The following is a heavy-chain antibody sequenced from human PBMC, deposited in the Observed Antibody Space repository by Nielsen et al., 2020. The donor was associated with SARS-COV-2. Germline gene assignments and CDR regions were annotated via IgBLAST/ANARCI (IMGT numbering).Heavy chain of an antibody. J-gene: IGHJ5*02. Sequence: KVSCKASGDGLSSYWISWVRQMPGKGPEWMGRIDPSDSYINYSPSFQGHVTISADKSISTAYLQWSSLKASDTAMYYCARHSNYYGSGTISGWFDPWGQGTLVTVSS. D-gene: IGHD3-10*01. CDR3: ARHSNYYGSGTISGWFDP. CDR1: GDGLSSYW. CDR2: IDPSDSYI. V-gene: IGHV5-10-1*01.